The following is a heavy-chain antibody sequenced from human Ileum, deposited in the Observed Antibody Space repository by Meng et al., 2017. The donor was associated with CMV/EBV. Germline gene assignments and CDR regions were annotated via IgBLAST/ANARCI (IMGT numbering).Heavy chain of an antibody. CDR2: TSDGTNE. CDR1: GFTFSDYA. V-gene: IGHV3-30*04. Sequence: QVQLVESGGGVVQSGRSVRLSCVASGFTFSDYAMHWVRQAPGKGLEWVARTSDGTNEYYADSVKGRFTISRDNSKNTLSLQMNSLRVEDTAVYYCVRDGDFSTWPLDYWGQGTLVTVSS. J-gene: IGHJ4*02. CDR3: VRDGDFSTWPLDY. D-gene: IGHD6-13*01.